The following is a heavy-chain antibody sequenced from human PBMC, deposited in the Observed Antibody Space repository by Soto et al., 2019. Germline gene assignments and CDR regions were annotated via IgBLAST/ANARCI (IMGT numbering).Heavy chain of an antibody. V-gene: IGHV3-49*03. D-gene: IGHD4-4*01. CDR1: GFTFGDYA. CDR2: IRSKAYGGTT. CDR3: TSPPDYSNYKDYFDY. Sequence: GGSLRLSCTASGFTFGDYAMSWFRQAPGKGLEWVGFIRSKAYGGTTEYAASVKGRFTISRDDSKSIAYLQMNSLKTEDTAVYYCTSPPDYSNYKDYFDYWGQGTLVTVSS. J-gene: IGHJ4*02.